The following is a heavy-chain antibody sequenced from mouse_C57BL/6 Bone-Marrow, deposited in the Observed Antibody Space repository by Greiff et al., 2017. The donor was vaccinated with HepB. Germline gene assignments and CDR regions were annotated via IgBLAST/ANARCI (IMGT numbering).Heavy chain of an antibody. J-gene: IGHJ2*01. CDR3: ARAGLEQGY. D-gene: IGHD3-3*01. CDR1: GYAFTNYL. Sequence: QVQLQQSGAELVRPGTSVKVSCKASGYAFTNYLIEWVKQRPGQGLEWIGVINPGSGGTNYNEKFKGKATLTADKSSSTAYMQLSSLTSEDSAVYVCARAGLEQGYWGQGTTLTVSS. CDR2: INPGSGGT. V-gene: IGHV1-54*01.